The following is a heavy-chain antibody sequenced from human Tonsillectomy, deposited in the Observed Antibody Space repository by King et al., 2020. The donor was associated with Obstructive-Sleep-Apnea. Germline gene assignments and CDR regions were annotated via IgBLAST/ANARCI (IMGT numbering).Heavy chain of an antibody. CDR2: ISYDGSNK. J-gene: IGHJ4*02. CDR1: GFTFSSYA. D-gene: IGHD3-9*01. Sequence: QVQLVESGGGVVQPGRSLRLSCAASGFTFSSYAMHWVRQAPGKGLEWVAVISYDGSNKYYADSVKGRFTISRDNSKNTLYMQMNSLRAEDTAVYYCARDSSGYDILTGYYSGPGYWGQGTLVTVSS. CDR3: ARDSSGYDILTGYYSGPGY. V-gene: IGHV3-30*04.